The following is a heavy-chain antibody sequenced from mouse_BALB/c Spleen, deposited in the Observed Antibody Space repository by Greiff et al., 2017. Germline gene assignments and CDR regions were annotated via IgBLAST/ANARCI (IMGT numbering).Heavy chain of an antibody. CDR1: GYTFTEYT. D-gene: IGHD4-1*01. J-gene: IGHJ2*01. CDR2: INPNNGGT. Sequence: EVQRVESGPELVKPGASVKISCKTSGYTFTEYTMHWVKQSHGKSLEWIGGINPNNGGTSYNQKFKGKATLTVDKSSSTAYMELRSLTSEDSAVYYCARHWDERGYFDYWGQGTTLTVSS. V-gene: IGHV1-18*01. CDR3: ARHWDERGYFDY.